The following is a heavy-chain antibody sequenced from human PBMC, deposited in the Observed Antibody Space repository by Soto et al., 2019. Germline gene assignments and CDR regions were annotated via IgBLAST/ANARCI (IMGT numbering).Heavy chain of an antibody. V-gene: IGHV5-10-1*01. J-gene: IGHJ5*02. CDR3: ARQIYDSDSGPNFQSYNWFDP. Sequence: GESLKISCKGSGYSFAGYWITWVRQMPGKGLEWMGRIDPSDSQTYYSPSFRGHVTISAAKSITTVFLQWSSLRASDTAMYYCARQIYDSDSGPNFQSYNWFDPWGQGTLVTVSS. CDR1: GYSFAGYW. D-gene: IGHD3-22*01. CDR2: IDPSDSQT.